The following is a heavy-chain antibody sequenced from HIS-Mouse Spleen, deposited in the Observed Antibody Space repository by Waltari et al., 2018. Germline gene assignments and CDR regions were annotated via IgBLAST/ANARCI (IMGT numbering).Heavy chain of an antibody. Sequence: QLQLQESGTGLGKPSETLSLTCTVSGGPVSSSSSYWGWIRQPPGKGLEWIGSIYYSGSTYYNPSLKSRVTISVDTSKNQFSLKLSSVTAADTAVYYCAREIPYSSSWYDWYFDLWGRGTLVTVSS. CDR2: IYYSGST. V-gene: IGHV4-39*07. CDR3: AREIPYSSSWYDWYFDL. CDR1: GGPVSSSSSY. D-gene: IGHD6-13*01. J-gene: IGHJ2*01.